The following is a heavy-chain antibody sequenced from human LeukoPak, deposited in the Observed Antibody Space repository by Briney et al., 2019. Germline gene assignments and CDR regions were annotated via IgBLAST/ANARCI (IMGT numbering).Heavy chain of an antibody. J-gene: IGHJ3*02. CDR2: ISSSSSYI. V-gene: IGHV3-21*01. D-gene: IGHD6-19*01. CDR1: GFTFSSYS. Sequence: PGGSLRLSCAASGFTFSSYSMNWVRQAPGKGLEWVSSISSSSSYIYYADSVKGRFTISRDNAKNSLYLQMNSLRAEDTAVYYCARDVGVAVAGIVGSDAFDIWGQGTMVTVSS. CDR3: ARDVGVAVAGIVGSDAFDI.